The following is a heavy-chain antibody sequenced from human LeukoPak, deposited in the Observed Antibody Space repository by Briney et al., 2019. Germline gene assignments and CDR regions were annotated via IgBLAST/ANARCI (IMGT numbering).Heavy chain of an antibody. CDR1: GFTFSDYA. CDR2: ISSDGSRT. Sequence: PGGSLRLSCAASGFTFSDYAMSWVRQAPGKGLVWVSRISSDGSRTNYADSVKGRFTISRDNAKNTLYLKMNSLRAEDTAVYYCAGYYGMDVWGQGTTVTVSS. V-gene: IGHV3-74*01. CDR3: AGYYGMDV. J-gene: IGHJ6*02.